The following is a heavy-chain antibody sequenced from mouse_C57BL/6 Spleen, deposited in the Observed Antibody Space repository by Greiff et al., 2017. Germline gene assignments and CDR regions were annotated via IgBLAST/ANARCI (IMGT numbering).Heavy chain of an antibody. J-gene: IGHJ4*01. Sequence: QVQLKQSGAELVKPGASVKISCKASGYAFSSYWMNWVKQRPGKGLEWIGQIYPGDGDTNYNGKFKGKATLTADKSSSTAYMQLSILTSEDAAVYFCARGGVYAMDYWGQGTSVTGSS. V-gene: IGHV1-80*01. CDR2: IYPGDGDT. CDR1: GYAFSSYW. CDR3: ARGGVYAMDY.